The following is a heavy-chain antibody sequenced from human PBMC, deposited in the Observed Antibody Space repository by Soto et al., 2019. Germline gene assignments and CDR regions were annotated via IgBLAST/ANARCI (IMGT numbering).Heavy chain of an antibody. CDR3: AGDYYGSGSYYNPPGY. CDR2: IYYSGST. D-gene: IGHD3-10*01. V-gene: IGHV4-59*01. J-gene: IGHJ4*02. Sequence: SETLSLTCTVSGGSISSYYWSWIRQPPGKGLEWIGYIYYSGSTNYNPSLKSRVIISVDTSKNQFSLKLSSVTAADTAVYYCAGDYYGSGSYYNPPGYWGQGTLVTVSS. CDR1: GGSISSYY.